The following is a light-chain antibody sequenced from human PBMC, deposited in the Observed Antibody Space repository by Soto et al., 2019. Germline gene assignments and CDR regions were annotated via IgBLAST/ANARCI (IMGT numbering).Light chain of an antibody. CDR1: SSDVGRYNY. Sequence: QSALTQPASVSGSPGQSITISCTGTSSDVGRYNYVSWFQQHPGKAPKLMIFEVSTRPPGVSNRFSGSKSGNTASLTISGLQIEDEADYYCCSYTSSTSAVFGGGTKLTVL. V-gene: IGLV2-14*01. CDR3: CSYTSSTSAV. J-gene: IGLJ2*01. CDR2: EVS.